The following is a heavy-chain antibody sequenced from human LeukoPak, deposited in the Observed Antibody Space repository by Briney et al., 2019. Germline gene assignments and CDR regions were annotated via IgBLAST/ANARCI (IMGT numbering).Heavy chain of an antibody. J-gene: IGHJ6*03. CDR3: ARDRQSYSVITYYNYMDV. Sequence: GGSLRLSCAASGFTFSDYYMSWIRQAPGKGLECVSYISSTGRTIYYADSVKGRFTISRDNAKNSLYLHMNSLRAEDTAVYYCARDRQSYSVITYYNYMDVWGKGTTVTVSS. V-gene: IGHV3-11*04. CDR1: GFTFSDYY. D-gene: IGHD1-26*01. CDR2: ISSTGRTI.